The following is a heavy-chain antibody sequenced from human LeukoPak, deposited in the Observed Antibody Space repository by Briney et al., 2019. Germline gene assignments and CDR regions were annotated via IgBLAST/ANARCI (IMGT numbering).Heavy chain of an antibody. CDR1: GFTFSSYA. V-gene: IGHV3-23*01. CDR3: AKDYNYYDSRVYYPTPYFAY. CDR2: ISGSGGST. Sequence: PGGSLRLSCAASGFTFSSYAMSWVRQAPGKGLEWVSAISGSGGSTYYADSVKGRYTISRDNSKNTLYLQMNSLRAEDTAVYYCAKDYNYYDSRVYYPTPYFAYGGQGTLVTVSS. J-gene: IGHJ4*02. D-gene: IGHD3-22*01.